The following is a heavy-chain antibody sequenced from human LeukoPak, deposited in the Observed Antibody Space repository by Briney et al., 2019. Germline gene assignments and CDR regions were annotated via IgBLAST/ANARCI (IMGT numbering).Heavy chain of an antibody. CDR1: GFTVSNNY. Sequence: PGGSLRLSCAASGFTVSNNYMSWVRQAPGKGLEWVSVIYRSGTTYYADSVKGRFTISRDNSKNTLHLQMSSLRAADTAVYYWAREWNGDITVAGAGAFDIWGQGTMVTVSS. CDR3: AREWNGDITVAGAGAFDI. J-gene: IGHJ3*02. CDR2: IYRSGTT. V-gene: IGHV3-53*01. D-gene: IGHD6-19*01.